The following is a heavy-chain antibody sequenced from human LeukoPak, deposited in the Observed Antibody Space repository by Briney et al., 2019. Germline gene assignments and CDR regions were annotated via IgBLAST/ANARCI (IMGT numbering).Heavy chain of an antibody. D-gene: IGHD1-1*01. CDR3: AHNDTLHNPDY. Sequence: GGSLSLSCAASGFTLSSNYMSWVRPARGKGLDGVSVIYSGGSAYYTQSVEGRFSISRDQCQYTVYLQMNSQRAEGPAKYYSAHNDTLHNPDYWGQGILVTVSS. V-gene: IGHV3-53*05. J-gene: IGHJ4*02. CDR1: GFTLSSNY. CDR2: IYSGGSA.